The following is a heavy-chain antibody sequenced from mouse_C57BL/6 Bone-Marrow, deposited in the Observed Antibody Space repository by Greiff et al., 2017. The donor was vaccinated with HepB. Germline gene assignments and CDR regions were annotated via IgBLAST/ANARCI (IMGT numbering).Heavy chain of an antibody. CDR1: GYSITSGYY. V-gene: IGHV3-6*01. CDR3: ARGGTVVADYAMDY. D-gene: IGHD1-1*01. CDR2: ISYDGSN. Sequence: EVKLMESGPGLVKPSQSLSLTCSVTGYSITSGYYWNWIRQFPGNKLEWMGYISYDGSNNYNPSLKNRISITRDTSKNQFFLKLNSVTTEDTATYYCARGGTVVADYAMDYWGQGTSVTVSS. J-gene: IGHJ4*01.